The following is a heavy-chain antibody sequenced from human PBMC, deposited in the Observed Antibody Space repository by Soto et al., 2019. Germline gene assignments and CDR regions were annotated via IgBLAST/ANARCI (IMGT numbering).Heavy chain of an antibody. V-gene: IGHV1-18*01. CDR1: GYTFTSYG. D-gene: IGHD6-13*01. CDR3: ARDRGSQQLVPYYYGMDV. CDR2: ISAYNGNT. Sequence: QVQLVQSGAEVKKPGASVKVSCKASGYTFTSYGISWVRQAPGQGLEWMGWISAYNGNTNYAQKLQGRVTMTTDTSTSTADMELRSLRSDDTAVYYCARDRGSQQLVPYYYGMDVWGQGTTVTVSS. J-gene: IGHJ6*02.